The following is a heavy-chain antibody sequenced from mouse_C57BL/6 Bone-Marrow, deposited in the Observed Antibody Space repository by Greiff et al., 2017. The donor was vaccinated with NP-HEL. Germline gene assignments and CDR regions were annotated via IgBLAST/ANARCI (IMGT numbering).Heavy chain of an antibody. D-gene: IGHD1-1*01. CDR2: IYPGGGYT. CDR3: AREGDYYGSSYNY. Sequence: VKLLESGAELVRPGTSVKMSCKASGYTFTNYWIGWAKQRPGHGLEWIGDIYPGGGYTNYNEKFKGKATLTADKSSSTAYMQFSSLTSEDSAIYYCAREGDYYGSSYNYWGQVTTLTVSS. V-gene: IGHV1-63*01. J-gene: IGHJ2*01. CDR1: GYTFTNYW.